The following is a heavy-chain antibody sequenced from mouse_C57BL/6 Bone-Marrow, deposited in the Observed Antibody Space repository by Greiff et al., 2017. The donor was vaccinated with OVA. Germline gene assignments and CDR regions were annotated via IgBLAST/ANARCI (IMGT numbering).Heavy chain of an antibody. Sequence: VQLQQSGPELVKPGASVKLSCKASGYTFTSYDINWVKQRPGQGLEWIGWIYPRDGSTKYKEKFKGKATLTVDTSSSTAYMELHSLTSEDSAVYFCARPRTTVVPTGDYAMDYWGQGTSVTVSS. CDR3: ARPRTTVVPTGDYAMDY. V-gene: IGHV1-85*01. CDR1: GYTFTSYD. J-gene: IGHJ4*01. D-gene: IGHD1-1*01. CDR2: IYPRDGST.